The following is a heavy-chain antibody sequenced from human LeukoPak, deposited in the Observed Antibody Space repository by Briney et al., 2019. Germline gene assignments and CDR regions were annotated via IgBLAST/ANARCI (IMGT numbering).Heavy chain of an antibody. J-gene: IGHJ4*02. V-gene: IGHV3-11*01. CDR1: GFTFNKYY. CDR2: ISSGGSTL. D-gene: IGHD3-9*01. Sequence: GGSLRLSCSASGFTFNKYYMSWIRQAPGKGLEWISYISSGGSTLKYADSVRGRFTISRDNAKNTLFLQMNSLRGEDSAVYYCAKEATYDILTGHFQDWGRGTLVTVSS. CDR3: AKEATYDILTGHFQD.